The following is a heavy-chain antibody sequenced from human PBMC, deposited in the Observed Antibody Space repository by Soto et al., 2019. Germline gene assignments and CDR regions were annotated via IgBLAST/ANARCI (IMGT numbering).Heavy chain of an antibody. V-gene: IGHV3-7*03. CDR1: GFTFSSYW. CDR2: IKQEGSEK. CDR3: AGEVIVVVPAASNFDY. J-gene: IGHJ4*02. D-gene: IGHD2-2*01. Sequence: EVQLVESGGGLVQPGGSLRLSCAASGFTFSSYWMSWVRQAPWKGLEWVANIKQEGSEKYYVDSVKGRFTISRDNAKNSRYLQINSLRAEDTAMYYCAGEVIVVVPAASNFDYWGQGTLVTVSS.